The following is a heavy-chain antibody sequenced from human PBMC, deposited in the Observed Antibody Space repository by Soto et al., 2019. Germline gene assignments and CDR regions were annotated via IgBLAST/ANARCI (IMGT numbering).Heavy chain of an antibody. J-gene: IGHJ4*02. V-gene: IGHV4-59*01. CDR2: IYYSGST. D-gene: IGHD3-10*01. Sequence: SETLSVTCTVSGGSISSYYWSWIRQPPGKGLEWIGYIYYSGSTNYNPSLKSRVTISVDTSKNQFSLKLSSVTAADTAVYYCARGFGFGELFSLDYWGQGTLVTVSS. CDR1: GGSISSYY. CDR3: ARGFGFGELFSLDY.